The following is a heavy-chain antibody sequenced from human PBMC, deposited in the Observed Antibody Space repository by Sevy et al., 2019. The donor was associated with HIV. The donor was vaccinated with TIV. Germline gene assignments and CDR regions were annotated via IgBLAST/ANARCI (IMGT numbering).Heavy chain of an antibody. Sequence: GGSLRLSCAASGFTFRSYSMNWVRQAPGRGLEWVSSITSSSSFIFYADSVKGRFTISRDNAKNSLFLQMNRLRAEDKAVYYCARPTSGLSEYEPLDNARFYGMDVWGQGTTVTVSS. J-gene: IGHJ6*02. CDR1: GFTFRSYS. CDR2: ITSSSSFI. D-gene: IGHD1-20*01. V-gene: IGHV3-21*01. CDR3: ARPTSGLSEYEPLDNARFYGMDV.